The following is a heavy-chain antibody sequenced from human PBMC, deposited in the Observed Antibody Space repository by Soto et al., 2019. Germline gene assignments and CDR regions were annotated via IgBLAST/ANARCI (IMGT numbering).Heavy chain of an antibody. Sequence: GGSLRLSCAASGFTFSSYSMNWVRQAPGKGLEWVSSISSSSSYIYYADSVKGRFTISRDNAKNSLYLQMNSLRAEDTAVYYCAGGSYCGGDCYSWFDPWGQGTLVTVSS. D-gene: IGHD2-21*01. CDR3: AGGSYCGGDCYSWFDP. V-gene: IGHV3-21*01. CDR2: ISSSSSYI. CDR1: GFTFSSYS. J-gene: IGHJ5*02.